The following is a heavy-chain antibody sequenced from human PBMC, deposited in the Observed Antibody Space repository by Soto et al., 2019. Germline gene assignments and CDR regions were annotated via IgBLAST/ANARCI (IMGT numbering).Heavy chain of an antibody. CDR2: VYPSDSDV. CDR3: PKGATSPFEC. CDR1: GYRFTSSW. J-gene: IGHJ4*02. V-gene: IGHV5-51*01. D-gene: IGHD3-16*01. Sequence: GESLKISCQGSGYRFTSSWIGWVRQMPGKGLEWLGNVYPSDSDVRYSPSFEGRVTISADNSINTAYLHLLNLKASDTAIYYCPKGATSPFECWGQGTRVAVCS.